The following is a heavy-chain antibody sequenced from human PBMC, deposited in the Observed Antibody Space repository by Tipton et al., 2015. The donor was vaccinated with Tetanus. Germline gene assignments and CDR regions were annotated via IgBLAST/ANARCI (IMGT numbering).Heavy chain of an antibody. J-gene: IGHJ4*02. V-gene: IGHV4-30-2*01. CDR1: GDSITSSKYS. Sequence: TLSLTCTVSGDSITSSKYSWNWIRQPPGKGLEWIGYVYHTRSTYYKPSLKSRVTMSVDRSMNQFSLNLNSVTAADTAVYYCARGHLRGIVVAVFDYWGQGTLVSVSS. D-gene: IGHD2-15*01. CDR2: VYHTRST. CDR3: ARGHLRGIVVAVFDY.